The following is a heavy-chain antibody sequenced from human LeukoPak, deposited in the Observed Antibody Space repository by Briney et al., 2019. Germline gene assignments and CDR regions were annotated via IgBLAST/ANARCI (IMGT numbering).Heavy chain of an antibody. CDR3: ARRRAGRDWFDP. Sequence: SEALSLTCAVSGGSISSSNYYWGWIRQPPGQGLEWSGSIYYSGNTYYNPSLKSRVTISVDTSKNQFSLKLSSVTATDTAVYYCARRRAGRDWFDPWGQGPLVTVSS. CDR2: IYYSGNT. D-gene: IGHD6-19*01. V-gene: IGHV4-39*01. CDR1: GGSISSSNYY. J-gene: IGHJ5*02.